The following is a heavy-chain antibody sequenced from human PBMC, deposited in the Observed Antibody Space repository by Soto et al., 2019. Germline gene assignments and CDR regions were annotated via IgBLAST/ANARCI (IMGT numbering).Heavy chain of an antibody. J-gene: IGHJ3*02. CDR1: GGSISSGGYY. CDR3: ARHGGITMIVGGGLLSAFDI. D-gene: IGHD3-22*01. Sequence: SETLSLTCTVSGGSISSGGYYWSWIRQPPGKGLEWIGEINHSGSTNYNPSLKSRVTISVDTSKNQFSLKLSSVTAADTAVYYCARHGGITMIVGGGLLSAFDIWGQGTMVTVSS. CDR2: INHSGST. V-gene: IGHV4-61*08.